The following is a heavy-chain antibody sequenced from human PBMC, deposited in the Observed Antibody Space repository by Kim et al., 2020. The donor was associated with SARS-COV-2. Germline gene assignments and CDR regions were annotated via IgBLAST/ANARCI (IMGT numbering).Heavy chain of an antibody. CDR3: ARDLIAVAGTVGAY. CDR2: ICYDGSNK. V-gene: IGHV3-33*01. Sequence: GGSLRLSCAASGFTFSSYGMHWVRQAPGKGLEWVAVICYDGSNKYYADSVKGRFTISRDNSKNTLYLQMNSLRAEDTAVYYCARDLIAVAGTVGAYWGQGTLVTVSS. D-gene: IGHD6-19*01. CDR1: GFTFSSYG. J-gene: IGHJ4*02.